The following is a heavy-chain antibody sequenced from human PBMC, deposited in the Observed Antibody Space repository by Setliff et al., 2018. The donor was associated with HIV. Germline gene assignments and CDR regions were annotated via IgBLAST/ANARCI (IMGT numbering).Heavy chain of an antibody. CDR2: INHRGST. CDR1: GDSLSSDNYY. D-gene: IGHD6-13*01. Sequence: SETLSLTCSVSGDSLSSDNYYWTWIRQSPGKGLEWIGEINHRGSTNYNPSLKSRVTISVDTSKNQFSLKLSSVTAADTAVYYCARDGYSSSWYVISGSFDYWGQGILVTVSS. J-gene: IGHJ4*02. CDR3: ARDGYSSSWYVISGSFDY. V-gene: IGHV4-39*07.